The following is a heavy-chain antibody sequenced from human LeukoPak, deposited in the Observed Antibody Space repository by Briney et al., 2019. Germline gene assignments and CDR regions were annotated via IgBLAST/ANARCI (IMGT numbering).Heavy chain of an antibody. D-gene: IGHD2-8*01. CDR2: INPNSGGT. CDR1: GYTFTSYY. V-gene: IGHV1-2*04. CDR3: ARGSGSMEFDY. Sequence: ASVKVSCKASGYTFTSYYMHWVRQAPGQGLEWMGWINPNSGGTNYAQKSQGWVTMTRDTSISTAYMELSRLRSDDTAVYYCARGSGSMEFDYWGQGTLVTVSS. J-gene: IGHJ4*02.